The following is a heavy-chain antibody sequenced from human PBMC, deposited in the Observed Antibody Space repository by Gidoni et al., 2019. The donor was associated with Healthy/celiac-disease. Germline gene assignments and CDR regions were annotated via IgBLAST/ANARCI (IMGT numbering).Heavy chain of an antibody. J-gene: IGHJ4*02. CDR1: GFTFSSYG. V-gene: IGHV3-33*01. Sequence: QVQLVESGGGVVQPGRSLRLSCAASGFTFSSYGMHWVSQAPGKGLEWVAVIWYDGSNKYYADSVKGRFTISRDNSKNTLYLQMNSLRAEDTAVYYCARQTVTTMFDYWGQGTLVTVSS. D-gene: IGHD4-17*01. CDR2: IWYDGSNK. CDR3: ARQTVTTMFDY.